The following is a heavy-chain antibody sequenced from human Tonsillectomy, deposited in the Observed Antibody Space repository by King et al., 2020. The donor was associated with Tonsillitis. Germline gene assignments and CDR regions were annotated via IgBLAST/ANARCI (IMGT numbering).Heavy chain of an antibody. CDR1: GFTFGTYS. D-gene: IGHD3-3*01. CDR3: ARELTIFGVVPPDY. CDR2: ISYDVSNK. J-gene: IGHJ4*02. Sequence: VQLVESGGGVVQPGRSMRLSCAASGFTFGTYSMHWVRQAPGTGLEWVAVISYDVSNKFYAVSGKGRFPSSRDNSKNTLYLKRNSLRADDTAVYYCARELTIFGVVPPDYWGQGTLVTVSS. V-gene: IGHV3-30-3*01.